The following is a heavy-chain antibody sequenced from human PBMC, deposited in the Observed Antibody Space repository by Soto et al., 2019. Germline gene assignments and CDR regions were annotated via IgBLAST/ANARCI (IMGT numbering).Heavy chain of an antibody. CDR2: ISSDGSNK. D-gene: IGHD5-12*01. CDR3: TKDRATHRNY. Sequence: QVQLVESGGGVVQPGRSLSLSCAPSGFTFRNYVMHWVRQAPGKGLEWVAVISSDGSNKYYADSVKGRFTISRDNSKNTLYLQMNSLRIEDTAVYYCTKDRATHRNYWGQGTLVTVSS. V-gene: IGHV3-30*18. CDR1: GFTFRNYV. J-gene: IGHJ4*02.